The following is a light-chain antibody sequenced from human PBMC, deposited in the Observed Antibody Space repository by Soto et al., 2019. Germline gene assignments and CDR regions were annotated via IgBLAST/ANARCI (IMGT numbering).Light chain of an antibody. Sequence: DIQMTQSPSTLSASVGDRVTITCRASQSISSWLAWYQQRPGKAPKLLIHKTSILYSGVPSRFSGSESGTEFTLTITSLQPDDFASYYCQQYYSYSGTFGQGTKVEIK. CDR2: KTS. CDR3: QQYYSYSGT. J-gene: IGKJ1*01. V-gene: IGKV1-5*03. CDR1: QSISSW.